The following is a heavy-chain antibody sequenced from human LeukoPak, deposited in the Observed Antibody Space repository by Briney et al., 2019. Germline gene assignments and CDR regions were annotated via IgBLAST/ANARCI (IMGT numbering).Heavy chain of an antibody. J-gene: IGHJ4*02. CDR2: ISDSGGT. CDR1: GVSISSYY. V-gene: IGHV4-59*12. CDR3: ARDLTLLGYFDY. D-gene: IGHD7-27*01. Sequence: PSETLSLTCTVSGVSISSYYWSWIRQSPGKGLEWIGYISDSGGTKYNPPLKSRVTISRDTSKKQFSLKLKSMTAADTAVYYCARDLTLLGYFDYWGQGTLVTVSS.